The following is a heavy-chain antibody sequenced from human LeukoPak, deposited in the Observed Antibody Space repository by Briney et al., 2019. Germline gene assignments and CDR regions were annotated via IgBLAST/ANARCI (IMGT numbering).Heavy chain of an antibody. Sequence: SETLSLTCTVSGGSISSSSYYWGWIRQPPGKGLEWIGRIYTSGSTNYNPSLKSRVTMSVDTSKNQFSLKLSSVTAADTAVYYCAKDHYYYDSSGSSTFEYWGKGPRVTVSS. CDR3: AKDHYYYDSSGSSTFEY. V-gene: IGHV4-39*07. J-gene: IGHJ4*02. CDR2: IYTSGST. D-gene: IGHD3-22*01. CDR1: GGSISSSSYY.